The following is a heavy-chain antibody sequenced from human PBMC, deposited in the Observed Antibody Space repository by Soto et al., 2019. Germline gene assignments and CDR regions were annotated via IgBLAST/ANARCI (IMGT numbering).Heavy chain of an antibody. CDR2: IKSKTDGGTT. J-gene: IGHJ4*02. Sequence: GGSLRLSCAASGFTFSNAWMSWVRQAPGKGLEWVGRIKSKTDGGTTDYAAPVKGRFTISRDDSKNTLYLQMNSLKTEDTAVYYCTGWVRGYPFADYWGQGTLVTVS. CDR3: TGWVRGYPFADY. V-gene: IGHV3-15*01. CDR1: GFTFSNAW. D-gene: IGHD5-18*01.